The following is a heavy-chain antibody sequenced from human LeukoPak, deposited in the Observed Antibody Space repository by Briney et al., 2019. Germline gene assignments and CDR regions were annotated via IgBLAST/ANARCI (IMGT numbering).Heavy chain of an antibody. D-gene: IGHD1-26*01. J-gene: IGHJ4*02. CDR1: GYTFTSYY. CDR3: ARDGAVGATTFSPYFDY. CDR2: INPSGGST. V-gene: IGHV1-46*01. Sequence: GASVKVSCKASGYTFTSYYMHWVRQAPGQGLEWMGIINPSGGSTSYAQKFQGRVTMTRDTSTSTVYMELSSLRSEDTAVYYCARDGAVGATTFSPYFDYWGQGTLVTVSS.